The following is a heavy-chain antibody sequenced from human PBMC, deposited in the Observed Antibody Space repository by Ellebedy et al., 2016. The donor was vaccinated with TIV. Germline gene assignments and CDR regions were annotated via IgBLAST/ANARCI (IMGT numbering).Heavy chain of an antibody. J-gene: IGHJ4*02. V-gene: IGHV1-46*01. Sequence: ASVKVSCKASGYTFTSYYMHWVRQAPGQGLEWMGIINPSGGSTSYAQKFQGRVTMTRDTSTSTVYVELSSLRSEDTAVYYCATSRPVGYDILTGYSYFDYWGQGTLVTVSS. D-gene: IGHD3-9*01. CDR1: GYTFTSYY. CDR3: ATSRPVGYDILTGYSYFDY. CDR2: INPSGGST.